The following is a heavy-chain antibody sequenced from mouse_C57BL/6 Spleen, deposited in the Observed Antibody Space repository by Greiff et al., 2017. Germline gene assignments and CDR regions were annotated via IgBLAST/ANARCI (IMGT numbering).Heavy chain of an antibody. V-gene: IGHV1-62-2*01. Sequence: VKLQESGAELVKPGASVKLSCKASGYTFTEYTIHWVKQRSGQGLEWIGWFYPGSGSIKYNEKFKDKATLTADKSSSTVYMELSRLTSEDSAVYFCARHEAYYYGSSVYAMDYWGQGTSVTVSS. CDR1: GYTFTEYT. J-gene: IGHJ4*01. CDR3: ARHEAYYYGSSVYAMDY. CDR2: FYPGSGSI. D-gene: IGHD1-1*01.